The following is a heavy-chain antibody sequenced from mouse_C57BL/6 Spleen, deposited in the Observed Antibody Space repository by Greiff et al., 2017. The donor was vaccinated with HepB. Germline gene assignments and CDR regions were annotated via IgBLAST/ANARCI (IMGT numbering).Heavy chain of an antibody. CDR2: INPGSGGT. CDR1: GYAFTNYL. J-gene: IGHJ4*01. Sequence: QVQLQQSGAELVRPGTSVKVSCKASGYAFTNYLIEWVKQRPGQGLEWIGVINPGSGGTNYNEKFKGKATLTADKSSSTAYMQLSSLTSEDSAVYFGARRRGSYAMDYWGQGTSVTVSS. V-gene: IGHV1-54*01. CDR3: ARRRGSYAMDY.